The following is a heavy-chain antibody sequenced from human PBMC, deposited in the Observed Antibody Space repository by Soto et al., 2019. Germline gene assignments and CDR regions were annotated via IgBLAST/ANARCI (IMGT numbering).Heavy chain of an antibody. V-gene: IGHV3-30-3*01. CDR3: AKDMGRIAAAGTSILDY. CDR1: GFTFSSYA. D-gene: IGHD6-13*01. Sequence: QVQLVESGGGVVQPGRSLRLSCAASGFTFSSYAMHWVRQAPGKGLEWVAVISYDGSNKYYADSVKGRFTISRDNSKNTLYLQMNSLRAEDTAVYYCAKDMGRIAAAGTSILDYWGQGTLVTVSS. J-gene: IGHJ4*02. CDR2: ISYDGSNK.